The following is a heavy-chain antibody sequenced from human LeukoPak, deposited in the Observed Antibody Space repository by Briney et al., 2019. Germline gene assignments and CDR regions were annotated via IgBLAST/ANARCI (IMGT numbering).Heavy chain of an antibody. CDR1: GFTFSDYY. Sequence: KPGGSLRLSCAASGFTFSDYYMSWIRQAPGKGLEWVSYISSSGSTIYYADPVKGRFTISRDNAKNSLYLQMNSLRAEDTAVYYCASNLGATPYYYYYYMDVWGKGTTVTVSS. D-gene: IGHD1-26*01. V-gene: IGHV3-11*04. CDR2: ISSSGSTI. CDR3: ASNLGATPYYYYYYMDV. J-gene: IGHJ6*03.